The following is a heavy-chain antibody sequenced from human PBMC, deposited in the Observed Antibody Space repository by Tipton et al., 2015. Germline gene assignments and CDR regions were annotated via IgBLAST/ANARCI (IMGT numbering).Heavy chain of an antibody. CDR3: ARTFSSSDSIFF. Sequence: TLSLTCTVSGDSISTYYWSWIRQPPGKGLEWLGHVYYRGSSYYNPSLKSRVTISADTSKSEFYLHLRSVTAADTALYFCARTFSSSDSIFFWGQGILVTVSS. V-gene: IGHV4-59*08. J-gene: IGHJ4*02. CDR2: VYYRGSS. D-gene: IGHD2/OR15-2a*01. CDR1: GDSISTYY.